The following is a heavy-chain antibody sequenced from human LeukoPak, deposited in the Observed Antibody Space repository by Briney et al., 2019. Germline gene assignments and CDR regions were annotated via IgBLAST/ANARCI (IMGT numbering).Heavy chain of an antibody. CDR3: ARPLYSSGWSFDY. D-gene: IGHD6-19*01. V-gene: IGHV3-53*01. CDR2: IYSGGST. J-gene: IGHJ4*02. CDR1: GFTVSSNY. Sequence: PGGSLRLSCAASGFTVSSNYMSWVRQAPGKGLEWVSVIYSGGSTYYADSVKGRFTISRDNSKNTLYLQVNSLRAEDTAVYYCARPLYSSGWSFDYWGQGTLVTVS.